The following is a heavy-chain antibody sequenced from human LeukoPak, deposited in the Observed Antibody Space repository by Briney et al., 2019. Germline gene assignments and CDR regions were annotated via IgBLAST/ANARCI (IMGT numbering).Heavy chain of an antibody. D-gene: IGHD3-10*01. Sequence: PSETLSLTCTVSGGSISSYYWSWIRQPPGRGLEWIGYIYYSGSTDYNPSFQSRVSISVDTSRNQFSLKLNSVTAADTAVYYCAKSNGYGLVDIWGQGTVVTVSS. CDR3: AKSNGYGLVDI. V-gene: IGHV4-59*12. CDR1: GGSISSYY. CDR2: IYYSGST. J-gene: IGHJ3*02.